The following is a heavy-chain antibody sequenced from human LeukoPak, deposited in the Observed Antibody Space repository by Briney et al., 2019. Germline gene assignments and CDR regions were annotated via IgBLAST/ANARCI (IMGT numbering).Heavy chain of an antibody. D-gene: IGHD3-10*01. V-gene: IGHV4-30-2*01. Sequence: SETLSLTCAVYGGSFSGYSWSWIRQPPGKGLEWIGYIYHSGSTYYNPSLKSRVTISVDRSKNQFSLKPSSVTAADTAVYYCARVRGLVNGSGSSYGMDVWGQGTTVTVSS. CDR3: ARVRGLVNGSGSSYGMDV. CDR1: GGSFSGYS. CDR2: IYHSGST. J-gene: IGHJ6*02.